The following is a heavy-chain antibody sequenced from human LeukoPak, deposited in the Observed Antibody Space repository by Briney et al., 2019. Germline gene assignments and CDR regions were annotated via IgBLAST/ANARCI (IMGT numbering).Heavy chain of an antibody. CDR3: AGEQEPGLGFDY. CDR2: IYYSGST. J-gene: IGHJ4*02. V-gene: IGHV4-59*01. Sequence: SETLSLTCTVSGGSISSYYWSWIRQPPGKGLEWIGYIYYSGSTNYNPSLKSRVTISVDTSKNQFSLKLSSVTAADTAVYYCAGEQEPGLGFDYWGQGTLVTVSS. D-gene: IGHD6-19*01. CDR1: GGSISSYY.